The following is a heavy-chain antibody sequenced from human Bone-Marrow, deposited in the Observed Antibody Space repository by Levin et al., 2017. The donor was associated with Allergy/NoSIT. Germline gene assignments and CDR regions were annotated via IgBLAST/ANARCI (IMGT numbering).Heavy chain of an antibody. CDR1: GFFFSNYW. J-gene: IGHJ4*02. CDR3: ASATRGSPIDY. D-gene: IGHD6-25*01. CDR2: IHQDGSDK. V-gene: IGHV3-7*01. Sequence: GGSLRLSCAASGFFFSNYWMSWIRQAPGKGLECVANIHQDGSDKYYVDSVKGRFTVSRDNAENSLYLQMNSLRAEDTAVYFCASATRGSPIDYWGQGNLVTVSS.